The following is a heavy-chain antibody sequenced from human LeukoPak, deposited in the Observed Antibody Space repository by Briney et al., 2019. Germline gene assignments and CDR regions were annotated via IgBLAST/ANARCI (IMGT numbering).Heavy chain of an antibody. CDR2: IYYSGST. CDR1: GGSISSYY. D-gene: IGHD2-2*02. Sequence: SETLSLTCTVSGGSISSYYWSWIRQPPGKGLEWIGHIYYSGSTNYNPSLKSRVTISVDTSKNQFSLKVSSVTAADTAVHYCARVGCSSTSCSTNYGMDVWGQGTTVTVSS. J-gene: IGHJ6*02. V-gene: IGHV4-59*01. CDR3: ARVGCSSTSCSTNYGMDV.